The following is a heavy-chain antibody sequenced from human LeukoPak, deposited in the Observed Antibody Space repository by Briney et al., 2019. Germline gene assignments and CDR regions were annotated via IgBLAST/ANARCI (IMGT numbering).Heavy chain of an antibody. CDR1: GFTVSSKY. CDR3: AKGASGGYHTDS. V-gene: IGHV3-53*01. CDR2: SGGGSGA. J-gene: IGHJ4*02. D-gene: IGHD3-10*01. Sequence: PGGSLRLSCAASGFTVSSKYMSWVRQAPGKGLEWVSGVSGGGSGAYYADSVKGRFTMSRDNSKNTLYLQMNSLRAEDTAVYYCAKGASGGYHTDSWGQGTLVTVSS.